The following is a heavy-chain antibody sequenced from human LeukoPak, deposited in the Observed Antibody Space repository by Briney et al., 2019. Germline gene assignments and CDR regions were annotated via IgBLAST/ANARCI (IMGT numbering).Heavy chain of an antibody. V-gene: IGHV1-46*01. D-gene: IGHD6-19*01. CDR1: GYTFTSYY. CDR3: AREYSSGWYPREYFQH. Sequence: GASVKVSCKASGYTFTSYYMHWVRQAPGQGLGWMGIINPSGGSTSYAQKFQGRVTMTRDTSTSTVYMELSSLRSEDTAVYYCAREYSSGWYPREYFQHWGQGTLSPSPQ. J-gene: IGHJ1*01. CDR2: INPSGGST.